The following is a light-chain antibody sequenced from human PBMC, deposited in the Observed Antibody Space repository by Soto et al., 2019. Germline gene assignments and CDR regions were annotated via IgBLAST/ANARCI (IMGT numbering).Light chain of an antibody. V-gene: IGLV2-11*01. J-gene: IGLJ1*01. Sequence: QSALTQPRSVSGSPGQSVTISCTGTSSDVGDYSYVSWYQQYPGKAPKLMIYDINKRPSGVPDRFSGSKSGNTASLTISGLQAEDEADYYCRSYAGSSYVFGIGTKLTVL. CDR3: RSYAGSSYV. CDR2: DIN. CDR1: SSDVGDYSY.